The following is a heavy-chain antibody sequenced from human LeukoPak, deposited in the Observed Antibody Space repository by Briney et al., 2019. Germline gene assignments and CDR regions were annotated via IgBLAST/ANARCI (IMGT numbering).Heavy chain of an antibody. V-gene: IGHV3-30*18. CDR3: AKDWAQGGGY. CDR2: ISYDGSNK. J-gene: IGHJ4*02. CDR1: GFTFSSYG. Sequence: QPGRSLRLSCAASGFTFSSYGMHWVRQAPGKGLEWVAVISYDGSNKYHADSVKGRFTISRDNSENTLYLQMNSLRAEDTAVYYCAKDWAQGGGYWGQGTLVTVSS. D-gene: IGHD3-16*01.